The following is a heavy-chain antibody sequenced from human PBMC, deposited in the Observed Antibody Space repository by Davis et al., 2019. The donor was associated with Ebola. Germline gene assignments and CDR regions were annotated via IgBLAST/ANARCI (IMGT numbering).Heavy chain of an antibody. D-gene: IGHD2-2*01. V-gene: IGHV3-23*01. J-gene: IGHJ4*02. Sequence: GESLKISCAASGFPFRIYAMSWVRQAPGKGLEWVSAIPDSGDTTYYADFVKGRFTVSRDNSRNTLYLQMNSLRAEDTAVYYCAKDHCTSTSCHFDYWGQGTLVTVSS. CDR2: IPDSGDTT. CDR3: AKDHCTSTSCHFDY. CDR1: GFPFRIYA.